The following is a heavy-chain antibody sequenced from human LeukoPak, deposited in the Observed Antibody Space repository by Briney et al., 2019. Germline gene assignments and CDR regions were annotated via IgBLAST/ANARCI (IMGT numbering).Heavy chain of an antibody. J-gene: IGHJ3*02. V-gene: IGHV4-39*07. CDR3: ARSWYSGYDYAFDI. CDR1: GGSISSSSYY. Sequence: PSETLALTCTVSGGSISSSSYYWGWIRQPPGKGLEWIGSIYYSGSTYYNPSLKSRVTISVDTSKNQFSLKLSSVTAADTAVYYCARSWYSGYDYAFDIWGQGTMVTASS. CDR2: IYYSGST. D-gene: IGHD5-12*01.